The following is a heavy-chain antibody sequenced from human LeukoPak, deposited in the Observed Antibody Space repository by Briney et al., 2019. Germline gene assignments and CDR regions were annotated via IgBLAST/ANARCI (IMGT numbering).Heavy chain of an antibody. Sequence: GGSLRLSCAASGYTFNAYAIHWVRQAPGKGLEWVSLVKGDGVTTDYANSVKGRFTVSRDNSKNSLYLQMSNLRTEDTALYYCVRDTGSGWDFDYWGQGTLVTVSS. CDR3: VRDTGSGWDFDY. V-gene: IGHV3-43*02. CDR2: VKGDGVTT. CDR1: GYTFNAYA. D-gene: IGHD6-19*01. J-gene: IGHJ4*02.